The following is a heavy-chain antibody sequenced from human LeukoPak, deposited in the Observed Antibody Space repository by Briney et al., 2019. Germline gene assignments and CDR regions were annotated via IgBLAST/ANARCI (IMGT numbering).Heavy chain of an antibody. J-gene: IGHJ5*02. CDR2: INPNTGNT. CDR1: GGTFSSYA. Sequence: ASVKVSCKASGGTFSSYAISWVRQAPGQGLEWMGWINPNTGNTGYAQKFQGRVTMTRDTSTSTAYMELRDLRSEDTAVYYCVRDGEGVAISVNYWFDPWGQGTLVTVSS. V-gene: IGHV1-8*02. CDR3: VRDGEGVAISVNYWFDP. D-gene: IGHD3-10*01.